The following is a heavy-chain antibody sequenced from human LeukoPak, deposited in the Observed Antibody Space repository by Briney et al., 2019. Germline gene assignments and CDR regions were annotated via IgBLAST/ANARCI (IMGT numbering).Heavy chain of an antibody. D-gene: IGHD3-22*01. J-gene: IGHJ4*02. CDR2: INPNSGGT. V-gene: IGHV1-2*02. CDR1: GYTFTGYY. CDR3: AREYYYDSSGYYFY. Sequence: ASVKVSCKASGYTFTGYYMHWARQAPGQGLEWMGWINPNSGGTNYAQKFQGRVTMTRDTSISTAYMELSRLRSDDTAVYYCAREYYYDSSGYYFYWGQGTLVTVSS.